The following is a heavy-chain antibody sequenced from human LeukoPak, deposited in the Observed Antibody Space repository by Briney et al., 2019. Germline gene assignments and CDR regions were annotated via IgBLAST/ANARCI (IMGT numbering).Heavy chain of an antibody. J-gene: IGHJ4*02. CDR1: GFTFSSYG. V-gene: IGHV3-30*18. Sequence: GGSLRLSCAASGFTFSSYGMHWVRQAPGKGLERVAVISYDGSNKYYADSVKGRFTISRDNSKNTLYLQMNSLRAEDTAVYYCAKAASGSRRYYFDYWGQGTLVTVSS. D-gene: IGHD2-15*01. CDR3: AKAASGSRRYYFDY. CDR2: ISYDGSNK.